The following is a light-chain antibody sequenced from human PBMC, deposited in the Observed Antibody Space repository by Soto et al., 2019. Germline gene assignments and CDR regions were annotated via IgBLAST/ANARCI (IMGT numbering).Light chain of an antibody. CDR2: GAS. V-gene: IGKV3-20*01. CDR1: QTVITFS. Sequence: DIVLTQSPATLSLSPGQRATLSCRASQTVITFSLAWYQQKPGQAPRLLIYGASSRATGIPDRFSGSGSGTDFTLTISRLEPEDCAVYYCQQYGSSTGLTFGGGTKVEI. J-gene: IGKJ4*01. CDR3: QQYGSSTGLT.